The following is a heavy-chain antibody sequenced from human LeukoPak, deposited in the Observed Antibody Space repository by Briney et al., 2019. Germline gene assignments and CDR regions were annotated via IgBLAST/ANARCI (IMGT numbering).Heavy chain of an antibody. CDR2: INPSGGST. CDR1: GYTFTSYY. Sequence: ASVKVSCKASGYTFTSYYMHWVRQAPGQGLEWMGIINPSGGSTSSAQKFYGRVTMTRYTSTSTVYMELRSLRSEDTDVYYCAREYEPLFDYWGQGTLVTVSS. V-gene: IGHV1-46*01. J-gene: IGHJ4*02. CDR3: AREYEPLFDY. D-gene: IGHD3-16*01.